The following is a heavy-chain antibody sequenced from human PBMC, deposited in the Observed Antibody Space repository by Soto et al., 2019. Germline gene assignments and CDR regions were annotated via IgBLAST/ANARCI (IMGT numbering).Heavy chain of an antibody. CDR2: IIPIYGTP. CDR3: ARDTRRRDSSYAYGMDV. J-gene: IGHJ6*04. Sequence: QVQLVQSGAEVKKPGSSVKVSCKASGGTFSSNAISWVRQAPGQGLEWMGGIIPIYGTPNYAEKFQGRVTITEDTAAAMVDIDLTTLSPEATAVYWCARDTRRRDSSYAYGMDVWCSGTTVPVTS. V-gene: IGHV1-69*06. D-gene: IGHD2-2*01. CDR1: GGTFSSNA.